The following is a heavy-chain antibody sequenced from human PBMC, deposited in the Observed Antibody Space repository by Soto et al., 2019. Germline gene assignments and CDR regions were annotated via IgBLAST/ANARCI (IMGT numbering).Heavy chain of an antibody. V-gene: IGHV3-15*07. Sequence: EVQLVESGGGLVKPGGSLRLSCAASDFSISNAWMNWVRQAPGKGLEWVGRIKTRSEGEATDYAAPLKDRFTISRDDSKNTLFLQMNSLKPEDTAVYYCTTGSVEGVWGQGATVIVSS. J-gene: IGHJ6*02. CDR1: DFSISNAW. CDR3: TTGSVEGV. D-gene: IGHD2-15*01. CDR2: IKTRSEGEAT.